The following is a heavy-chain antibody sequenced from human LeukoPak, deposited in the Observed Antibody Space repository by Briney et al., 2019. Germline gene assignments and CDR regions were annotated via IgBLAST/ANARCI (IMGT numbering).Heavy chain of an antibody. CDR3: AREGPWASDAFDI. V-gene: IGHV4-61*02. Sequence: SQTLSLTCTVSGGSISSGSYYWSWIRQPAGKGLEWIGRIYTSGSTNYNPSLKSRVTISVDTSKNRFSLKLSSVTAADTAMYYCAREGPWASDAFDIWGQGTMVTVSS. CDR1: GGSISSGSYY. CDR2: IYTSGST. J-gene: IGHJ3*02.